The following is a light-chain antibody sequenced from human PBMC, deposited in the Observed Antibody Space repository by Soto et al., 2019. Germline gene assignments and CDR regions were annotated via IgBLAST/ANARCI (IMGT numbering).Light chain of an antibody. V-gene: IGLV1-47*02. J-gene: IGLJ2*01. Sequence: QAVLTQPPSASGTPGQRVTMSYSGSSSNIGTNYVYWYQQLPGSAPKIFIYSDNQRPSGVPDRISGSKSGTSASLAISGLRSEDEADYYCAAWDDSLSGVVFAGGTKLTVL. CDR1: SSNIGTNY. CDR3: AAWDDSLSGVV. CDR2: SDN.